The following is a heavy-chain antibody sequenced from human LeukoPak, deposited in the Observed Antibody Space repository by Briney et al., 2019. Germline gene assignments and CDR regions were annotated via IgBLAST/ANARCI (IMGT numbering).Heavy chain of an antibody. CDR2: ISYDGSNK. Sequence: SCKASGYTFTGYYMHWVRQAPGKGLEWVAVISYDGSNKYYADSVKGRFTISRDNSKNTLYLQMNSLRAEDTAVYYCARGLVVVPAAFDYWGQGTLVTVSS. J-gene: IGHJ4*02. V-gene: IGHV3-30-3*01. CDR1: GYTFTGYY. D-gene: IGHD2-2*01. CDR3: ARGLVVVPAAFDY.